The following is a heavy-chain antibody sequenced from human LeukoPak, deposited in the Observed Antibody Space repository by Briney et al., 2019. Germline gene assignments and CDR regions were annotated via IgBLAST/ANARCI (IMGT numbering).Heavy chain of an antibody. V-gene: IGHV3-66*01. CDR1: GFTVSSNY. J-gene: IGHJ4*02. Sequence: PGGSLRLSCTASGFTVSSNYMNWVRQAPGKGLEWVSVIYSGGSTYYADSVKGRFTISRDNSKNTLYLQMTSLRVEDTAVYYCAKGVNYFVLEYWGQGTLVTISS. D-gene: IGHD3-10*02. CDR3: AKGVNYFVLEY. CDR2: IYSGGST.